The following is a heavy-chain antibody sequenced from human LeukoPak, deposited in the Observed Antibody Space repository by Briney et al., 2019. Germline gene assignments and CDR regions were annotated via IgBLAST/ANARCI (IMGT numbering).Heavy chain of an antibody. CDR2: ISGSGGST. D-gene: IGHD3-22*01. V-gene: IGHV3-23*01. J-gene: IGHJ4*02. Sequence: PGGSLRLSCAASGFTFSGYAMSWVRQAPGEGLEWVSAISGSGGSTYYADSVKGRFTISRDNSKNTLYLQMNSLRAEDTAVYYCAKDPYYYDSSGYEDYWGQGTLVTVSS. CDR3: AKDPYYYDSSGYEDY. CDR1: GFTFSGYA.